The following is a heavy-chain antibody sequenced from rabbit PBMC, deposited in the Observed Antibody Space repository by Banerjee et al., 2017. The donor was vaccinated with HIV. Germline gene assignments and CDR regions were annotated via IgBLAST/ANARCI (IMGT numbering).Heavy chain of an antibody. Sequence: QSLEESGGGLVKPEGSLTLTCTASGFSFNNNYVMCWVRQAPGKGLEWIACINTSSGNTVYASWAKGRFTISKTSSTVDLKMTSLTAADTATYFCARDLAGVIGWNFGLWGQGTLVTVS. CDR1: GFSFNNNYV. V-gene: IGHV1S40*01. CDR3: ARDLAGVIGWNFGL. D-gene: IGHD4-1*01. CDR2: INTSSGNT. J-gene: IGHJ3*01.